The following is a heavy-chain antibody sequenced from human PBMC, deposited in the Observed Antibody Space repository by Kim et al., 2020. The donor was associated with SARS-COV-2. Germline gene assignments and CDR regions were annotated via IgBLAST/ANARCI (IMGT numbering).Heavy chain of an antibody. CDR2: GSRT. Sequence: GSRTSYEDYGKGRFTVSRDNAKNTLDLQMNSLRAEDTAVYYCARDLTGASYWGQGTLVTVSS. V-gene: IGHV3-74*01. J-gene: IGHJ4*02. D-gene: IGHD3-10*01. CDR3: ARDLTGASY.